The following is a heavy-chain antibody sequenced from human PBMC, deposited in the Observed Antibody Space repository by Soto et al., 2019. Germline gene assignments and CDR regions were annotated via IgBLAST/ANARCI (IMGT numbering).Heavy chain of an antibody. CDR3: AKERSSSSFRYYYMDV. CDR1: GFTFSSYG. CDR2: ISYDGSIK. J-gene: IGHJ6*03. Sequence: QVQLVESGGGVVQPGRSLRLSCAASGFTFSSYGMHWVRQAPGKGLEWVAVISYDGSIKYYADSVKGRFTISRDNSKNTLYLQMNSLRAEDTAVYYCAKERSSSSFRYYYMDVWGKGTTVTVSS. V-gene: IGHV3-30*18. D-gene: IGHD6-6*01.